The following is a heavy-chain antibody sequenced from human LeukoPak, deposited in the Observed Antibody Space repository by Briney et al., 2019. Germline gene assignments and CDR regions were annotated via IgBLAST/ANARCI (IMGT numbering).Heavy chain of an antibody. D-gene: IGHD3-3*01. CDR2: ISAYNGNT. CDR1: GYTFTSYG. V-gene: IGHV1-18*01. Sequence: ASVKVSCKASGYTFTSYGISWLRQAPGQGLEWMGWISAYNGNTNYAQKLQGRVTMTTDTSTSTAYMELRSLRSDDTAVYYCARIRFLEWLLSDWVQGTLVTVSS. J-gene: IGHJ4*02. CDR3: ARIRFLEWLLSD.